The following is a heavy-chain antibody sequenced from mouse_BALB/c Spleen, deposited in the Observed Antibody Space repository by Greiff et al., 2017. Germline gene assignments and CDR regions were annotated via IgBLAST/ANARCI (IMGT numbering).Heavy chain of an antibody. Sequence: VQLQESGPGLVKPSQSLSLTCTVTGYSITSDYAWNWIRQFPGNKLEWMGYISYSGSTSYNPSLKSRISITRDTSKNQFFLQLNSVTTEDTATYYCARWTTVVAPYYYAMDYWGQGTSVTVSS. D-gene: IGHD1-1*01. V-gene: IGHV3-2*02. J-gene: IGHJ4*01. CDR2: ISYSGST. CDR3: ARWTTVVAPYYYAMDY. CDR1: GYSITSDYA.